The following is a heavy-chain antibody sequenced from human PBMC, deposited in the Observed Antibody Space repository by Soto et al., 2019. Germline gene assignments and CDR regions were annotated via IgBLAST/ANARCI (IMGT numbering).Heavy chain of an antibody. J-gene: IGHJ4*02. D-gene: IGHD3-10*01. CDR3: TRAGGSYYFDF. Sequence: EVQLVESGGGLVLPGGSLRLSCAASGFNFSSLWMSWVRQAPGKGLEWVANIKPDGSDQYYVDSVKGRFTISRDNARNSLYLQMNSLRGDDTAVYYCTRAGGSYYFDFRGQGTLVTVSA. CDR2: IKPDGSDQ. V-gene: IGHV3-7*01. CDR1: GFNFSSLW.